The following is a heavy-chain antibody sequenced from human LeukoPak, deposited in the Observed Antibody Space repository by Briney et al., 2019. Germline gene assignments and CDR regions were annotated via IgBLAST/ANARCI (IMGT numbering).Heavy chain of an antibody. Sequence: GRSLRLSCAASGFTFSSYGMHWVRQAPGKGLEWVAVIWDDGSNKYYADSVKGRFTISRDNSKNTLYLQMNSLRAEDTAVYYCARSLNGDPPDFDHWGQGTLVTVSS. CDR3: ARSLNGDPPDFDH. CDR1: GFTFSSYG. D-gene: IGHD4-17*01. V-gene: IGHV3-33*01. CDR2: IWDDGSNK. J-gene: IGHJ4*02.